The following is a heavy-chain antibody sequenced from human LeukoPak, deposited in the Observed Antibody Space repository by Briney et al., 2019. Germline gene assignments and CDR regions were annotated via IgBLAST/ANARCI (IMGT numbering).Heavy chain of an antibody. J-gene: IGHJ4*02. Sequence: ASVKVSCKASGYTFTSYYMHWVRQAPGQGLEWMGIINPSGGSTSYAQKFQGRVTMTRDMSTSTDYMELSSLRSEDTAVYYCARRRRVSYYGSGSYFDYWGQGTLVTVSS. CDR2: INPSGGST. CDR1: GYTFTSYY. CDR3: ARRRRVSYYGSGSYFDY. D-gene: IGHD3-10*01. V-gene: IGHV1-46*01.